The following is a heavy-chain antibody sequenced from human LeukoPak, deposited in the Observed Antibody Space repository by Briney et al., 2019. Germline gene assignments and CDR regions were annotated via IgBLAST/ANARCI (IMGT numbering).Heavy chain of an antibody. CDR3: TSEYSGYDFSFT. D-gene: IGHD5-12*01. Sequence: SETLSLTCTVSGGSIGSGSYYWSWIRQPAGKGLEWIGRIYVSGRTNYNPSLKSRVTTSIVMSKNQFSLRLSSVTAADTAVYYCTSEYSGYDFSFTWGQGTLVTVSS. J-gene: IGHJ5*02. CDR2: IYVSGRT. V-gene: IGHV4-61*02. CDR1: GGSIGSGSYY.